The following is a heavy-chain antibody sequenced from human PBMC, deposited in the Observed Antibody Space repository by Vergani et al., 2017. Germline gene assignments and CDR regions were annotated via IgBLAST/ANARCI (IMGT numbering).Heavy chain of an antibody. CDR1: GFTFSSYE. J-gene: IGHJ4*02. CDR3: AREGSGSYEFDY. Sequence: EVQLVESGGGLVQPGGSLRLSCAASGFTFSSYEMNWVRQAPGKGVEWVSYISSSGSTIYYADSVKGRFTISRDNAKNSLYLQMNSLRAEDTAVYYCAREGSGSYEFDYWGQGTLVTVSS. CDR2: ISSSGSTI. D-gene: IGHD1-26*01. V-gene: IGHV3-48*03.